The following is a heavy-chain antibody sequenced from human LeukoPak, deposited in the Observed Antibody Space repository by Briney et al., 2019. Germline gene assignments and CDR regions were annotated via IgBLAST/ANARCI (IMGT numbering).Heavy chain of an antibody. CDR1: GGSFSGYY. V-gene: IGHV4-34*01. J-gene: IGHJ4*02. CDR3: ARGGAVWYCSSTSCISVFDY. Sequence: TSETLSLTCAVYGGSFSGYYWSWIRQPPGKGLEWIGEINHSGSTNYNPSLKSRVTISVDTSKIQFSLKLSSVTAADTAVYYCARGGAVWYCSSTSCISVFDYWGQGTLVTVSS. CDR2: INHSGST. D-gene: IGHD2-2*01.